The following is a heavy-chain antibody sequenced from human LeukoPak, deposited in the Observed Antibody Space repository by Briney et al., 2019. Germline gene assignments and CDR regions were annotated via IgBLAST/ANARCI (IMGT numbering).Heavy chain of an antibody. Sequence: GGSLRLSCAASGFTFSSYGMHWVRQAPGKGLEWVAVISYDGSNKYYADSVKGRFTISRDNSKNTLYLQMNSLRAEDTAVYYCARDNGYGDLGGLFDYWGQGTLVTVSS. V-gene: IGHV3-30*03. CDR2: ISYDGSNK. J-gene: IGHJ4*02. CDR1: GFTFSSYG. D-gene: IGHD4-17*01. CDR3: ARDNGYGDLGGLFDY.